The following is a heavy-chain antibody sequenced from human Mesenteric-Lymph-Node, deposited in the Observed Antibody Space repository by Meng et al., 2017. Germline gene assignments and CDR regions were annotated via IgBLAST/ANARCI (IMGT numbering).Heavy chain of an antibody. Sequence: QVQLPGSGPGLVKPSQTLSLTCTVSGGSTSIGGYYWSWIRQHPGKGLEWIGYIYYSGSTNYNPSLKSRVTMSVDTSKNQFSLNMRSVTAADTAVYYCARHPSWGTGSIHFWGQGTLVTVSS. CDR3: ARHPSWGTGSIHF. V-gene: IGHV4-31*02. D-gene: IGHD1-1*01. CDR1: GGSTSIGGYY. CDR2: IYYSGST. J-gene: IGHJ4*02.